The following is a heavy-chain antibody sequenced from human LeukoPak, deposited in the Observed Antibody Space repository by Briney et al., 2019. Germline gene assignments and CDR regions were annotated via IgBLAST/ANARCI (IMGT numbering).Heavy chain of an antibody. Sequence: PGGSLRLSCAASGFTFSSYGMHWVRQAPGKGLEWVAVIWYDGSNKYYADSVKGRFTISRDNSKNTLYLQMNSLRAEDTAVYYCAKDSNDFWSGYYPAGYFDYWGQGTLVTVSS. D-gene: IGHD3-3*01. J-gene: IGHJ4*02. CDR2: IWYDGSNK. CDR3: AKDSNDFWSGYYPAGYFDY. CDR1: GFTFSSYG. V-gene: IGHV3-33*06.